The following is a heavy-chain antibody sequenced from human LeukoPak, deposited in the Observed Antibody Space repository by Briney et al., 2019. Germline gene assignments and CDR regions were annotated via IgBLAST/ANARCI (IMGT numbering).Heavy chain of an antibody. J-gene: IGHJ4*02. Sequence: ASVKASCKASGYTFTDHYIHWVRQAPGQGLEWMGWMNPNSGDTSYAREFQDRVTMTRDTSLSTAYMELSRLRSDDTAVYFCARRPINCIITNCYVDYWGQGTLVTVSS. CDR2: MNPNSGDT. CDR3: ARRPINCIITNCYVDY. V-gene: IGHV1-2*02. D-gene: IGHD2-2*01. CDR1: GYTFTDHY.